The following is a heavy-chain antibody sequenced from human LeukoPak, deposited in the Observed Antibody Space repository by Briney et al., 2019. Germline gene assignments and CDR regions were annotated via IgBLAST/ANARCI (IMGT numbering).Heavy chain of an antibody. CDR2: IYYSGST. V-gene: IGHV4-59*01. CDR3: ARVYYQLLSAWFDP. Sequence: SETLSLTCTVSGGSISSYYWSWIRQPPGKGLEWIGYIYYSGSTNYNPSLKSRVTISVDTSKNQFSLKLSSVTAADTAVYYCARVYYQLLSAWFDPWGQGTLVTVSS. D-gene: IGHD2-2*01. CDR1: GGSISSYY. J-gene: IGHJ5*02.